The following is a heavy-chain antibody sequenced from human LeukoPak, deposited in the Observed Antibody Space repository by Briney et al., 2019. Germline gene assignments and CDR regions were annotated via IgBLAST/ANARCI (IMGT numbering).Heavy chain of an antibody. CDR3: ARHWEGGADPFDY. CDR2: IYYSGST. J-gene: IGHJ4*02. V-gene: IGHV4-59*08. CDR1: GGSISSYY. D-gene: IGHD1-26*01. Sequence: SETLSLTCTVSGGSISSYYWSWIRQPPGKGLEWIGYIYYSGSTNYNPSLKSRVTISVDTSKNQFSLKLSSVTAADTAGYYCARHWEGGADPFDYWGQGTLVTVSS.